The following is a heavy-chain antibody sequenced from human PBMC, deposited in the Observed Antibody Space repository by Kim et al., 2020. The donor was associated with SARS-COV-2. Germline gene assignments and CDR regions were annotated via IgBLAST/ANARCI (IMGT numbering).Heavy chain of an antibody. CDR3: ARGGRRIAAGLNYFDY. J-gene: IGHJ4*01. D-gene: IGHD6-13*01. CDR2: INHSGST. Sequence: SETLSLTCAVYGGSFSGYYWSWIRQPPGKGLEWIGEINHSGSTNYNPSLKSRVTISVDTSKNQFSLKLSSVTAADTAVYYCARGGRRIAAGLNYFDYWG. CDR1: GGSFSGYY. V-gene: IGHV4-34*01.